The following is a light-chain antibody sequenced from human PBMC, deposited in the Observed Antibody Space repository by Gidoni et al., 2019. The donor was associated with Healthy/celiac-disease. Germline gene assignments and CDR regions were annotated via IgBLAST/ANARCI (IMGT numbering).Light chain of an antibody. J-gene: IGLJ1*01. V-gene: IGLV2-23*01. CDR2: EGS. Sequence: SALTQPASVSGSPGPSFTISCTGTRSDVGSYNLVSWYQQHPGKAPKLMIYEGSKRPSGVSHRFSGSKSGNTASLTISGLQAEDEADYYCCSYAGSSTPYVFGTGTKVTVL. CDR1: RSDVGSYNL. CDR3: CSYAGSSTPYV.